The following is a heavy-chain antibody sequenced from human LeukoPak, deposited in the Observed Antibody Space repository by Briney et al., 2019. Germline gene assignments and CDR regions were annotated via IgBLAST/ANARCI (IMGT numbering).Heavy chain of an antibody. J-gene: IGHJ5*02. CDR1: GGSFSGYY. V-gene: IGHV4-34*01. Sequence: SETLSLTCAVYGGSFSGYYWSWIRQPPGKGLEWIGEINHSGSTNYNPSLKSRVTISVDTSKNQFSLKLSSVTAADTAVYYCARGFELPGTWFDPWGQGTLFTASS. CDR3: ARGFELPGTWFDP. CDR2: INHSGST. D-gene: IGHD1-26*01.